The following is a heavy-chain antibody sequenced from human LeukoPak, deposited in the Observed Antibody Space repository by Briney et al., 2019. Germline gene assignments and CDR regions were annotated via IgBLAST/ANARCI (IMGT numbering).Heavy chain of an antibody. CDR3: ARTRAAIIAAAGTNDY. CDR1: GYTFTSYY. Sequence: ASVKVSCKASGYTFTSYYIHWVRQAPGQGLEWMGIINPSGGITSYAQKFQGRVTMTTDTSTSTAYMELRSLRSDDTAVYYCARTRAAIIAAAGTNDYWGQGTLVTVSS. V-gene: IGHV1-46*01. J-gene: IGHJ4*02. D-gene: IGHD6-13*01. CDR2: INPSGGIT.